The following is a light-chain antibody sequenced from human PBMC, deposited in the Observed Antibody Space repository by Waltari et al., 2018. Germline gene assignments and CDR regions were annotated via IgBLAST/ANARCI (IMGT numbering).Light chain of an antibody. CDR3: YSTDSSGNHYV. V-gene: IGLV3-10*01. Sequence: SYELTQPPSVSVSPGQTARITCSGDALPKKYAYWYQQKSGQAPVLVIYEDSKRPSGIPGRFSGSSSGTMATLTISGAQVEDEADDYCYSTDSSGNHYVFGTGTKVTVL. CDR1: ALPKKY. CDR2: EDS. J-gene: IGLJ1*01.